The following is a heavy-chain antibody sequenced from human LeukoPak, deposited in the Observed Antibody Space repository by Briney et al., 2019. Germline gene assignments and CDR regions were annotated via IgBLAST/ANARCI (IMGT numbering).Heavy chain of an antibody. CDR1: GFTFSSYA. J-gene: IGHJ6*03. V-gene: IGHV3-30*04. CDR2: ISYDGSNK. CDR3: ARILYYYYMDV. Sequence: GGSLRLSGAASGFTFSSYAMHWVRQAPGKGLEWVAVISYDGSNKYYADSVKGRFTISRDNSKNTLYLQMNSLRAEDTAVYYCARILYYYYMDVWGKGTTVTVSS.